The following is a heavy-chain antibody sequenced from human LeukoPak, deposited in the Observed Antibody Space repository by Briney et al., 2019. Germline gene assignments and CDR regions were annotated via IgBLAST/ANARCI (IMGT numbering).Heavy chain of an antibody. CDR2: INHNSGGT. J-gene: IGHJ4*02. V-gene: IGHV1-2*02. D-gene: IGHD3-10*01. CDR3: VPTSELYYFDY. CDR1: GYTFTGQY. Sequence: GASVKVSCKASGYTFTGQYMHWVRQALGQGLEWMGWINHNSGGTNYAQKFQGRVTMTRDTSISTAYMELSSLRSDDTAVYYCVPTSELYYFDYWGQGTLVTVSS.